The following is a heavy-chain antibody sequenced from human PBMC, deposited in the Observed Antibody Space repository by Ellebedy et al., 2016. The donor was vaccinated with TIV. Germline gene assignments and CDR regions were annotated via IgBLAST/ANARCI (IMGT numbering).Heavy chain of an antibody. CDR2: ISWNSLSE. D-gene: IGHD6-25*01. CDR1: GFTFDDHA. CDR3: AKTRGGIYFDY. J-gene: IGHJ4*02. V-gene: IGHV3-9*01. Sequence: SLKISXAASGFTFDDHAMHWVRQAPGKGLEWVSGISWNSLSEDYAASVKGRFIISRDNAKSSLYLEMNSLRPEDTALYYCAKTRGGIYFDYWGLGTLVTVSS.